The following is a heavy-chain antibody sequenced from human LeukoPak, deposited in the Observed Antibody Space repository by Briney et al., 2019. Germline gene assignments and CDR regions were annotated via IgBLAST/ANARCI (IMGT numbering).Heavy chain of an antibody. J-gene: IGHJ4*02. CDR2: IYYSGST. CDR3: ARDRGWLHYYDNSGYHFDY. V-gene: IGHV4-39*02. CDR1: GGSISSSSYY. Sequence: SETLSLTCTVSGGSISSSSYYWGWIRQPPGKGLEWIGSIYYSGSTYYNPSLKSRVTISVDTSKNQFSLKLSSVTAADTAVYYCARDRGWLHYYDNSGYHFDYWGQGTLVTVSS. D-gene: IGHD3-22*01.